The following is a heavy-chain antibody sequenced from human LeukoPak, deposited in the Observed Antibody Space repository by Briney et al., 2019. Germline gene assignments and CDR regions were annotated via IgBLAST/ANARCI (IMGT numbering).Heavy chain of an antibody. J-gene: IGHJ5*02. V-gene: IGHV4-30-4*01. CDR1: GGSISSGDYY. CDR3: ARGSYSSSWYWWFDP. Sequence: SETLSLTCTVSGGSISSGDYYWSWIRQPPGKGLEWIGYIYYSGSTYYNPSLKSRVTISVDTSKNQFSLKLSSVTAADTAVYYCARGSYSSSWYWWFDPWGQGTLVTVSS. D-gene: IGHD6-13*01. CDR2: IYYSGST.